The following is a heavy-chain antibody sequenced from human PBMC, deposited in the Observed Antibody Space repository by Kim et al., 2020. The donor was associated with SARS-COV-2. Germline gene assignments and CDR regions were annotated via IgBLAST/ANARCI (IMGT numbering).Heavy chain of an antibody. J-gene: IGHJ4*02. D-gene: IGHD2-15*01. V-gene: IGHV3-23*01. CDR3: AKLILSDFDY. CDR1: GLTFSSYA. CDR2: ISGSGGNT. Sequence: GGSLRLSCEASGLTFSSYAMSWVRQAPGKGLEWVSSISGSGGNTYHTDSVKGRFTISRDKSKNTLYLQMHSLRAEDTAVYYCAKLILSDFDYWGQGTLVTVSS.